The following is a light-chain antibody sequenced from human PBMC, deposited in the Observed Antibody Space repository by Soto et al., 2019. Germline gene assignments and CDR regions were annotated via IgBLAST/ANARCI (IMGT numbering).Light chain of an antibody. CDR1: SRDVGGQNY. V-gene: IGLV2-8*01. CDR2: AVS. CDR3: CSHAGNNNYV. Sequence: QSALTQPPSASGSPGQSVAISCTGTSRDVGGQNYVSWYQQQPGKAPKLIIYAVSNRPSGVPDRFSGSKSGNTASLTISGLRAEDEADYYCCSHAGNNNYVFGTGTKLTVL. J-gene: IGLJ1*01.